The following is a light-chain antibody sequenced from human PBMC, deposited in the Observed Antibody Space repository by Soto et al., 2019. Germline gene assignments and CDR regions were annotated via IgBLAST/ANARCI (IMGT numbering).Light chain of an antibody. CDR2: SAS. CDR3: QQYNNWPRT. CDR1: QSVSGD. J-gene: IGKJ1*01. V-gene: IGKV3-15*01. Sequence: EAVLTQSPATLSVSPGERATLSCRASQSVSGDLAWYHQKPGQAPRLLIYSASTRATGIPARFSGSGSGTEFTLTINSLQSEDFAVYYCQQYNNWPRTFGQGTKVDIK.